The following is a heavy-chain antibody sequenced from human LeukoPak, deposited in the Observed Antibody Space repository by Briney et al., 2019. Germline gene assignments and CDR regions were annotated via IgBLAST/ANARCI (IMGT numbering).Heavy chain of an antibody. CDR2: ISSSGSTI. V-gene: IGHV3-48*03. CDR3: ARDTYMVTWFDY. CDR1: GFTFSSYE. Sequence: PWGSLRLSCAASGFTFSSYEMNWVRQAPGKGLEWVSYISSSGSTIYYADSVKGRFTISRDNAKNSLYLQMNSLRAEDTAVYYCARDTYMVTWFDYWGQGTLVTASS. D-gene: IGHD5-18*01. J-gene: IGHJ4*02.